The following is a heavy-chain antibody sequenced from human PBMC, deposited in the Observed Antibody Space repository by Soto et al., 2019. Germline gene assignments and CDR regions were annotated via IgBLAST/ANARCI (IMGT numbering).Heavy chain of an antibody. Sequence: GGSLRLSCAASGFTFSSYAMTWVRQAPGKGLEWVSAISGSGGSTYYADSVKGRFTISRDNSKNTLFLQMNSLRAEDTALYYCAKGRLGSSTWYVFHFWGQGTPVTVSS. V-gene: IGHV3-23*01. CDR2: ISGSGGST. CDR3: AKGRLGSSTWYVFHF. CDR1: GFTFSSYA. J-gene: IGHJ4*02. D-gene: IGHD6-13*01.